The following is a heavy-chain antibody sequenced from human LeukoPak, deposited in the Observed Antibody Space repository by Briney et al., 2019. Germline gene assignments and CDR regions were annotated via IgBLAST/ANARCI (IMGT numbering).Heavy chain of an antibody. CDR1: GFTFSSYG. CDR3: ARGGNYYILTGYHPFDY. V-gene: IGHV3-33*01. Sequence: GRSLRLSCAASGFTFSSYGMHWVRQAPGKGLEWVAVIWYDGSNKYYADSVKGRFTICRDNSKNTLYLQMNSLRAEDTAVYYCARGGNYYILTGYHPFDYWGQGTLVTVSS. J-gene: IGHJ4*02. CDR2: IWYDGSNK. D-gene: IGHD3-9*01.